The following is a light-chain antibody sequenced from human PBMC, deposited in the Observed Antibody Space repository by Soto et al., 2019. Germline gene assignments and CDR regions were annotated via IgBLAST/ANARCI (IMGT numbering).Light chain of an antibody. CDR1: QSVSGN. J-gene: IGKJ5*01. CDR3: QQYNDRPPA. Sequence: EIVMTQSPATLSACPGERAALSCRASQSVSGNLAWYQQTPGQAPRLLIYGASTRATGIPARFSGSGFGTEFTLTISSLKSEDFAVYYCQQYNDRPPAFGQGTRLAIK. V-gene: IGKV3-15*01. CDR2: GAS.